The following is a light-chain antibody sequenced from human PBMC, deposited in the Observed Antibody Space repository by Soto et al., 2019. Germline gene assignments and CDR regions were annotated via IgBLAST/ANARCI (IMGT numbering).Light chain of an antibody. Sequence: QTVVTQSPSASASLGASVKLTCTLSSGHSSYAIAWHQQQPEKGPRYLMKVDSDGSHTSGDAIPDRFSGSSSGAERYLTISGLASEDDADYYCQTWGTGIHVVFGGGTKLTVL. CDR1: SGHSSYA. J-gene: IGLJ2*01. CDR2: VDSDGSH. CDR3: QTWGTGIHVV. V-gene: IGLV4-69*01.